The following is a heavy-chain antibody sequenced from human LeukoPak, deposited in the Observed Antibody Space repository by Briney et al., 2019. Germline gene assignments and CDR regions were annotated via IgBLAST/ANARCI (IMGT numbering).Heavy chain of an antibody. D-gene: IGHD3-22*01. Sequence: PGRSLRLSCAASGFTFSSYGMHWVRQAPGKGLEWVAFISYDGSNKYYADSVKGRFTISRDNSKNTLYLQMNSLRAEDTAVYYCAKDGAPAIVLGIYYYYGMDVWGQGTTVTVSS. CDR1: GFTFSSYG. CDR3: AKDGAPAIVLGIYYYYGMDV. CDR2: ISYDGSNK. V-gene: IGHV3-30*18. J-gene: IGHJ6*02.